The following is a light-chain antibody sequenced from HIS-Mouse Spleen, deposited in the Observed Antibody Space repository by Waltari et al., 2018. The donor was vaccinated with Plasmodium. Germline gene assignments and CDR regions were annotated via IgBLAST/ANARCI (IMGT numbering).Light chain of an antibody. J-gene: IGKJ3*01. V-gene: IGKV1-33*01. Sequence: DMQMTLSPSPLSASVGDRVTITIQASHDISNYLNRYQQKPGKAPKLLIYDASNLETGVPSRFSGSGSGTDFTFTISSLQPEDIATYYCQQYDNLPPLFTFGPGTKVDIK. CDR2: DAS. CDR1: HDISNY. CDR3: QQYDNLPPLFT.